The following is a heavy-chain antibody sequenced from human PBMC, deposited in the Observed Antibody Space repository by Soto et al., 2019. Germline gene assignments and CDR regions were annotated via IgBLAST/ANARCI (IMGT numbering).Heavy chain of an antibody. Sequence: PSETLSLTCSVSGGSINTNNYYWGWIRQSPGQVLEWIGNIYYNGHANYNPSLKGRVTISQDMSKNQFFLKLTSMTAADTAIYYSATTRVPASRHIDFDCWGQGTLITVSS. V-gene: IGHV4-39*01. CDR1: GGSINTNNYY. CDR3: ATTRVPASRHIDFDC. D-gene: IGHD1-1*01. CDR2: IYYNGHA. J-gene: IGHJ4*02.